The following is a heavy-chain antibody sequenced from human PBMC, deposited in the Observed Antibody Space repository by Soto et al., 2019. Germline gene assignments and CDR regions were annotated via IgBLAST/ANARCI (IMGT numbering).Heavy chain of an antibody. V-gene: IGHV4-31*03. Sequence: PSETLSLTCTVSGGSISSGGYYWSWIRQHPGKGLEWIGYIYYSGSTYYNPSLKSRVTISVDTSKNQFSLKLSSVTAADTAVYYCARDDSAAGSIYYYYYGMDVWGQGTTVTVSS. D-gene: IGHD2-15*01. J-gene: IGHJ6*02. CDR1: GGSISSGGYY. CDR3: ARDDSAAGSIYYYYYGMDV. CDR2: IYYSGST.